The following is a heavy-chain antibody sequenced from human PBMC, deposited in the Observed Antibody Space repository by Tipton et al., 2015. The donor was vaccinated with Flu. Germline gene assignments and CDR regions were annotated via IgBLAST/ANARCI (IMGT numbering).Heavy chain of an antibody. CDR1: GDSISSGGYY. J-gene: IGHJ5*02. CDR3: ARQALVRDIATFKWIGP. Sequence: TLSLTCTVSGDSISSGGYYWGWIRQPPGKGLEWIGSIYSSGTTYYTPSLKSRVTISIDTSKNEFSLKVRFVTAADTAVYYCARQALVRDIATFKWIGPWGQGALVTVSS. CDR2: IYSSGTT. V-gene: IGHV4-39*01. D-gene: IGHD2-21*01.